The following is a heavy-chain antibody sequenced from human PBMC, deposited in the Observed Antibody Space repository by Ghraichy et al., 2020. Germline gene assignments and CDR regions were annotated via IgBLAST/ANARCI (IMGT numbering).Heavy chain of an antibody. CDR1: GFTFSASA. Sequence: GGSLRLSCAASGFTFSASAMHWVRQASGKGLEWVGRIRSKANNYATAYAASVKGRFTISKDDSKNTAYLQMSGLKTEDTAVYYCARIPDLGSVDTSMAVDSWGQGTLVTVSS. D-gene: IGHD5-18*01. CDR2: IRSKANNYAT. V-gene: IGHV3-73*01. J-gene: IGHJ5*01. CDR3: ARIPDLGSVDTSMAVDS.